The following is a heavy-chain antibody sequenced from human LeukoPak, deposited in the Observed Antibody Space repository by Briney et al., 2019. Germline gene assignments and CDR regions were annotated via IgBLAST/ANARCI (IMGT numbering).Heavy chain of an antibody. Sequence: PGGSLRLSCAASGFTFNNYYMTWIRQAPGKGLEWVSAISGSGGSTYYADSVKGRFTISRDNSKNTLYLQMNSLRAEDTAVYYCAKTRIWKYYFDYWGQGTLVTVSS. CDR1: GFTFNNYY. CDR3: AKTRIWKYYFDY. D-gene: IGHD2-15*01. V-gene: IGHV3-23*01. CDR2: ISGSGGST. J-gene: IGHJ4*02.